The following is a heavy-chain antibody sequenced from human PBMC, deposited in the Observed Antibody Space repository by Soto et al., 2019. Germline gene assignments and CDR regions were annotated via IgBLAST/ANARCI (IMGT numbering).Heavy chain of an antibody. CDR1: GGSVNVGDHY. Sequence: SQTLSLTCTVSGGSVNVGDHYWSRIRQLPGRGLEWIGYITYSGNTNYNPSLKSRVTISVDMSKNQFSLRLSSVTAADTAVYYCAKGHYYAPGYFDYWGQGTLVTVSS. V-gene: IGHV4-30-4*08. D-gene: IGHD3-10*01. J-gene: IGHJ4*02. CDR3: AKGHYYAPGYFDY. CDR2: ITYSGNT.